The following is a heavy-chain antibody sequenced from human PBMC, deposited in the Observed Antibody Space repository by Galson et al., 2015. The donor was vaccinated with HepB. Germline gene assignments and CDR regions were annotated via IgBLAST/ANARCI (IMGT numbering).Heavy chain of an antibody. CDR1: GFTFSRST. D-gene: IGHD3-10*01. J-gene: IGHJ2*01. V-gene: IGHV3-48*02. CDR3: ARVRFVAARYWYFDL. Sequence: SLRLSCAASGFTFSRSTMNWVRQAPGKGLEWISYISTTGTTIYYADSVKGRFTNSRDTSLYLQMNSLRDEDSAVYYCARVRFVAARYWYFDLWGRGTLVTVSS. CDR2: ISTTGTTI.